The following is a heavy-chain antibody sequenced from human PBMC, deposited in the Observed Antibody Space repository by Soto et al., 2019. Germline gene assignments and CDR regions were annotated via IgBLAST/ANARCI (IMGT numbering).Heavy chain of an antibody. Sequence: GGSLRLSCAASGFTFSNAWMNWVRQAPGKGLEWVGRIKSKTDGGTTDYAAPVKGRFTISRDDSKNTLYLQMNSLKTEDTAVYYCTTDLSGYDILTGYYIDYYYGMDVWGQGTTVTVSS. CDR3: TTDLSGYDILTGYYIDYYYGMDV. CDR2: IKSKTDGGTT. D-gene: IGHD3-9*01. CDR1: GFTFSNAW. V-gene: IGHV3-15*07. J-gene: IGHJ6*02.